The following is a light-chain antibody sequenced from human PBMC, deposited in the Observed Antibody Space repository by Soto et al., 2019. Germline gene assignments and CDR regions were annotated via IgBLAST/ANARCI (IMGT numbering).Light chain of an antibody. CDR1: QSIGSS. V-gene: IGKV1-5*01. J-gene: IGKJ1*01. CDR3: QQYNGYSRT. Sequence: DIQMTQSPSTLSASVGDRVTITCRASQSIGSSLAWYQQKPGKAPNLLISDASSLERGVPSRFSGSGSGTEFTLTIRSLQSDDFATYYCQQYNGYSRTFGQGTKVQIK. CDR2: DAS.